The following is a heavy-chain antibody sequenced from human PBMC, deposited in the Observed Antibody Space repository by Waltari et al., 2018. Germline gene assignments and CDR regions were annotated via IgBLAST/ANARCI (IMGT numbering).Heavy chain of an antibody. CDR2: IYYSWST. D-gene: IGHD3-16*01. Sequence: QLQLQESGPGLVKPSETLSLTCTVPGGSISSSRYNWGWIRQPPGKGLEWIGSIYYSWSTYYNPSLKSRVTISVDTSKNQFSLKLSSVTAADTAVYYCARHRLRVGEWGDYWGQGTLVTVSS. CDR3: ARHRLRVGEWGDY. J-gene: IGHJ4*02. CDR1: GGSISSSRYN. V-gene: IGHV4-39*01.